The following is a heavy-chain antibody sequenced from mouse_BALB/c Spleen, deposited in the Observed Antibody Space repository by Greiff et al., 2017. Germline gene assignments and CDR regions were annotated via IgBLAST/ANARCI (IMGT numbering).Heavy chain of an antibody. D-gene: IGHD4-1*01. Sequence: EVQVVESGGGLVQPGGSMKLSCVASGFTFSNYWMNWVRQSPEKGLEWVAEIRLKSNNYATHYAESVKGRFTISRDDSKSSVYLQMNNLRAEDTGIYYCTRLGSFAYWGQGTLVTVSA. CDR2: IRLKSNNYAT. J-gene: IGHJ3*01. V-gene: IGHV6-6*02. CDR3: TRLGSFAY. CDR1: GFTFSNYW.